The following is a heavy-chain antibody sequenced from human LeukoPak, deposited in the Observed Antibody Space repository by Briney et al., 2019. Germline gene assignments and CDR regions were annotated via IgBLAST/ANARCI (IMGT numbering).Heavy chain of an antibody. V-gene: IGHV7-4-1*02. J-gene: IGHJ4*02. CDR1: GYTFTSYG. Sequence: ASVKVSCKASGYTFTSYGISWVRQAPGQGLEWMGWINTNTGNPTYAQGFTGRFVFSLDTSVSTAYLQISSLKAEDTAVYYCARGGRGVVIPRDFDYWGQGTLVTVSS. CDR2: INTNTGNP. D-gene: IGHD3-3*01. CDR3: ARGGRGVVIPRDFDY.